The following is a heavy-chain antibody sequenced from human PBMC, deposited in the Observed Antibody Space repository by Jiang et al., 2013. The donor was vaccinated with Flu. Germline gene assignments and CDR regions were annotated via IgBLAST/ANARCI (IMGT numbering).Heavy chain of an antibody. CDR2: IYYSGST. V-gene: IGHV4-39*01. J-gene: IGHJ6*02. Sequence: KGLEWIGSIYYSGSTYYNPSLKSRVTISVDTSKNQFSLKLSSVTAADTAVYYCARHIEEDYGDYGYYYGMDVWGQGTTVTVSS. CDR3: ARHIEEDYGDYGYYYGMDV. D-gene: IGHD4-17*01.